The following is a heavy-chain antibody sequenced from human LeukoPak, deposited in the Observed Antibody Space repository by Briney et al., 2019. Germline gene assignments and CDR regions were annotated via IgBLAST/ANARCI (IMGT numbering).Heavy chain of an antibody. J-gene: IGHJ4*02. Sequence: PGRSLRPSCAASGFSFSRYGMYWVRQAPGKGLEWVAVISFDGSDKYYADSVKGRFAISRDNSKNTLFLQMNSLRAEDTAVYYCASGGEWLQLFSYFDYWGQGTLVTVSS. D-gene: IGHD5-24*01. CDR1: GFSFSRYG. V-gene: IGHV3-30*03. CDR3: ASGGEWLQLFSYFDY. CDR2: ISFDGSDK.